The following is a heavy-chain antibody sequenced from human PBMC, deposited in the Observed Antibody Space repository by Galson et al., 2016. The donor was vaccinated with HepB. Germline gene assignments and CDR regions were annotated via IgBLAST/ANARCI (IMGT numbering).Heavy chain of an antibody. J-gene: IGHJ6*02. D-gene: IGHD4-17*01. CDR1: GYTFTGYY. CDR2: INPNSGGT. CDR3: ARALEYGSRNYYDYYAMVV. Sequence: CKASGYTFTGYYIHWVRQAPGQGLEWMGWINPNSGGTKYAQKFQGCVTMTRDTSISTAYMELSRLRSDDTAIYYCARALEYGSRNYYDYYAMVVWGPGTTVIVSS. V-gene: IGHV1-2*04.